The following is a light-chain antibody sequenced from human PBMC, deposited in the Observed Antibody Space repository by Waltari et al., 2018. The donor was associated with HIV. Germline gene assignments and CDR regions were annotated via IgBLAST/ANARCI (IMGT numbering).Light chain of an antibody. CDR1: ALPSQH. CDR2: NDH. V-gene: IGLV3-25*03. J-gene: IGLJ2*01. Sequence: SYDLTQPPSVSVSPGQTAEITCSGDALPSQHGHWYQQKPGQAPILMIYNDHERPSGILERFSGSTSGTTVTLTISGVQAEDEADYYCQSTDISGTLVVFGGGTKLTVL. CDR3: QSTDISGTLVV.